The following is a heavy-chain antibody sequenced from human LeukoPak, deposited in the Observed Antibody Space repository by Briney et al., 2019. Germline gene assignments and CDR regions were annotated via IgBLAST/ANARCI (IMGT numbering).Heavy chain of an antibody. V-gene: IGHV4-31*02. CDR2: ISYSGAI. Sequence: SETLSLTCTVSGGSVSSNGYFWSWIRHLPGKGLEWIGYISYSGAIYYNPSLRSRLTISLDTSKNQFSLRLTSVTAADTAVYYCARDSGSGYYHPFDYWGQGTLVTVSS. CDR3: ARDSGSGYYHPFDY. D-gene: IGHD3-22*01. CDR1: GGSVSSNGYF. J-gene: IGHJ4*02.